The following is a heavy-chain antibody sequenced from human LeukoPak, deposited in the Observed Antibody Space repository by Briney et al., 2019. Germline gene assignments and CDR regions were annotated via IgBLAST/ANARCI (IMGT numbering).Heavy chain of an antibody. CDR2: VYISGST. J-gene: IGHJ4*02. D-gene: IGHD5-12*01. CDR1: GGSISNYY. CDR3: ARIPLGYSGAYYFDS. V-gene: IGHV4-4*09. Sequence: SETLSLTCSVSGGSISNYYWSWIRQPPGKGLEWIGYVYISGSTNYNPSLRSRVTIALDTSKRQFSLKLSFVTAADTALYYCARIPLGYSGAYYFDSWGQGTLVTVSS.